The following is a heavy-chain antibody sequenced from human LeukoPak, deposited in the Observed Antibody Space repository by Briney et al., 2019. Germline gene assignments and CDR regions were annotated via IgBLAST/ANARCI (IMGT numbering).Heavy chain of an antibody. D-gene: IGHD3-3*01. CDR3: ARDSRYYDFWSGYLDY. CDR2: VYILATT. CDR1: GGPISSSSYY. V-gene: IGHV4-39*07. J-gene: IGHJ4*02. Sequence: PSETLSLTCTVSGGPISSSSYYWGWLRQPPGKVLEWIGGVYILATTYYNPSLKSRVTISVDTSKNQFSLNLRSVTAADTAVYYCARDSRYYDFWSGYLDYWGQGALVTVSS.